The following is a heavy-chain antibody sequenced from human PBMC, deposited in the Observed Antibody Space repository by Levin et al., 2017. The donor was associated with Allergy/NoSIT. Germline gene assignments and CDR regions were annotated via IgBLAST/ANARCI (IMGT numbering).Heavy chain of an antibody. J-gene: IGHJ5*02. CDR3: ALRREFGVVIFPLGGFDP. CDR1: GYTFTSYD. D-gene: IGHD3-3*01. Sequence: GESLKISCKASGYTFTSYDINWVRQATGQGLEWMGWMNPNSGNTGYAQKFQGRVTMTRNTSISTAYMELSSLRSEDTAVYYCALRREFGVVIFPLGGFDPWGQGTLVTVSS. CDR2: MNPNSGNT. V-gene: IGHV1-8*01.